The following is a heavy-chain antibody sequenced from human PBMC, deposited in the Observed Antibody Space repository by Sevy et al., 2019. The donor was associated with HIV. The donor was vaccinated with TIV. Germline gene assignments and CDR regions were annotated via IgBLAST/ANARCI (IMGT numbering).Heavy chain of an antibody. J-gene: IGHJ5*02. CDR1: GFSISNNY. CDR2: MYSGGSP. V-gene: IGHV3-53*01. CDR3: ARGYCGGGSCTAFDP. Sequence: GGSLRLSCAASGFSISNNYTAWVRQAPGKGLEWVSVMYSGGSPYYADSVKGRLALSRDMSKNTVYLQMNSLRAEDTAVYYCARGYCGGGSCTAFDPWGQGTLVTVSS. D-gene: IGHD2-15*01.